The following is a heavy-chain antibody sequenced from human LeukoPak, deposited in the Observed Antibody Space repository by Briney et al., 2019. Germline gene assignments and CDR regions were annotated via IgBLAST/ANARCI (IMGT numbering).Heavy chain of an antibody. D-gene: IGHD1-1*01. Sequence: GGCLRLSCAASGFTFSSYAMHWVRQAPGKGLEWMAVISYDGSNKYYADSVKGRFTISRDNSKNTLYLQMNSLRAEDTAVYYCARDAIVAPTSYYYYYYGMDVWGQGTTVTVSS. V-gene: IGHV3-30-3*01. CDR3: ARDAIVAPTSYYYYYYGMDV. CDR2: ISYDGSNK. CDR1: GFTFSSYA. J-gene: IGHJ6*02.